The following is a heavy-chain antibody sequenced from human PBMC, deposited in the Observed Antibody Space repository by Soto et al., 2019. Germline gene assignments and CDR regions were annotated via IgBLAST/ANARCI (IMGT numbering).Heavy chain of an antibody. J-gene: IGHJ4*02. CDR2: VFSSVSA. V-gene: IGHV4-4*07. CDR1: GVSVRSYT. CDR3: ARDGMTTGDT. Sequence: TLSLTCIVSGVSVRSYTWSWVRQPANKGLEWIGRVFSSVSATYNPSLKSRVSISMDTPENRISLKLDSVTAADAGVYFCARDGMTTGDTWGPGTLVTVSS. D-gene: IGHD2-21*02.